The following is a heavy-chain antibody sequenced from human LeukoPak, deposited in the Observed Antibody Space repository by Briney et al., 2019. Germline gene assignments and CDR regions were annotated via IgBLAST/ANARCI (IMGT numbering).Heavy chain of an antibody. Sequence: GGSLRLSCAASGFTFSSYSMNWVRQAPGKGLEWVSSISSSSSYIYYADSVTGRFTISRYNAKNSLYLQMNSLRAEDTAVYYCARVGEYQLLPDYWGQGTLVTVSS. D-gene: IGHD2-2*01. CDR1: GFTFSSYS. V-gene: IGHV3-21*01. J-gene: IGHJ4*02. CDR3: ARVGEYQLLPDY. CDR2: ISSSSSYI.